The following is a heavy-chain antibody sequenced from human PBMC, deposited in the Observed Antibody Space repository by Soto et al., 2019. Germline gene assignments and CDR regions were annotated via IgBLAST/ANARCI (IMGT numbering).Heavy chain of an antibody. Sequence: ASVKISCKASGYTFTSYYMHWVRQAPGQGLEWMGIINPSGGSTSYAQKFQGRVTMTRDASTSTVYMELSSLRSEDTAVYYCARIAAAGNAVDYWGQGTLVTVSS. CDR2: INPSGGST. J-gene: IGHJ4*02. D-gene: IGHD6-13*01. CDR3: ARIAAAGNAVDY. CDR1: GYTFTSYY. V-gene: IGHV1-46*01.